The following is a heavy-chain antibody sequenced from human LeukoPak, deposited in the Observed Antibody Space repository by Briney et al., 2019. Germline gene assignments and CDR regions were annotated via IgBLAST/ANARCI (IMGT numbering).Heavy chain of an antibody. CDR3: ARERFYYGMDV. V-gene: IGHV4-31*03. D-gene: IGHD3-3*01. Sequence: SETLPLTCTVSGGSISSGGYYWSWIRQHPGKGLEWIGYIYYSGSTYYNPSLKSRVTISVDTSKNQFSLKLSSVTAADTAVYYCARERFYYGMDVWGKGTTVTVSS. CDR1: GGSISSGGYY. J-gene: IGHJ6*04. CDR2: IYYSGST.